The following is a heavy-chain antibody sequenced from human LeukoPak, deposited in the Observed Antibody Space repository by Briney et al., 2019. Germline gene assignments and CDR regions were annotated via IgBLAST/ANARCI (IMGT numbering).Heavy chain of an antibody. D-gene: IGHD6-6*01. CDR1: EFTFSGYY. Sequence: PGGSLRLSCAASEFTFSGYYMSWIRQAPGKGLEWLSYISSSGTTINYADSVRGRFTISRDNAKNSLYLQMNSLRAEDTALYYCAREKDSSSLGNSFDYWGQGTLVTVSS. J-gene: IGHJ4*02. CDR3: AREKDSSSLGNSFDY. V-gene: IGHV3-11*01. CDR2: ISSSGTTI.